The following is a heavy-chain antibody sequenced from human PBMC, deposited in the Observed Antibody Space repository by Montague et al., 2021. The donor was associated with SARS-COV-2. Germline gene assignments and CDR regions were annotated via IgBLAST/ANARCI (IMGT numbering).Heavy chain of an antibody. D-gene: IGHD4-17*01. V-gene: IGHV4-4*02. CDR3: ARAGGDYYYHCYGMDV. CDR2: FYHSAST. Sequence: SETLSLTCTVSGGSISSSNWWCCVRQPPKEVLWLVAVFYHSASTNYPSSTNRLATISRDKSKNQFSLKLSSVTAAATAVYYCARAGGDYYYHCYGMDVWGQGTTVTVSS. CDR1: GGSISSSNW. J-gene: IGHJ6*02.